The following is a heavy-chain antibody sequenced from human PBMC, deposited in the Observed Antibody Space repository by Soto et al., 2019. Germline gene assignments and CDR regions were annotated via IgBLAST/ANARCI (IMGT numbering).Heavy chain of an antibody. CDR2: IIPIFGTA. CDR1: GGTFSSYA. CDR3: ARDRRSPWFGELLNDAFDI. Sequence: SVKVSCKASGGTFSSYAISWVRQAPGQGXEWMGGIIPIFGTANYAQKFQGRVTITADKSTSTAYMELSSLRSEDTAVYYCARDRRSPWFGELLNDAFDIWGQGTMVTVSS. V-gene: IGHV1-69*06. D-gene: IGHD3-10*01. J-gene: IGHJ3*02.